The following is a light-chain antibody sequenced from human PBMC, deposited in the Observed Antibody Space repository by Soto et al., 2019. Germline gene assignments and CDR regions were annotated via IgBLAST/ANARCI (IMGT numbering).Light chain of an antibody. J-gene: IGKJ1*01. CDR3: QHYNTYSTWT. CDR1: QTISSW. V-gene: IGKV1-5*01. Sequence: DIQMTQSPSTLSGSVGDRVTITCRASQTISSWLAWYQQKPGKAPKRLIYAASSLDSEVPLRFSGSGSGTEFALIINGLQPDDFATYYCQHYNTYSTWTFGQGTKVDI. CDR2: AAS.